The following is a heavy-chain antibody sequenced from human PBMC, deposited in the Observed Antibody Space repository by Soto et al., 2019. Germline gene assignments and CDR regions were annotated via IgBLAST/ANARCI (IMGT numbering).Heavy chain of an antibody. CDR2: IIPVFGTA. J-gene: IGHJ3*02. CDR3: ARGVTGTIGAFDI. CDR1: GGTFSSYA. D-gene: IGHD1-7*01. V-gene: IGHV1-69*13. Sequence: SVKVSCKASGGTFSSYAISWVRQAPGQGLEWMGGIIPVFGTANYAQKFQGRVTITADESTSTAYMELSSLRSEDTAVYYCARGVTGTIGAFDIWGQGTMVTVSS.